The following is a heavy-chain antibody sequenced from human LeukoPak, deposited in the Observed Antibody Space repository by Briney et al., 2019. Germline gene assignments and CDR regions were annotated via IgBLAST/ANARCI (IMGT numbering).Heavy chain of an antibody. V-gene: IGHV3-7*01. Sequence: GGSLRLSCAASGFTFSSYWMSWVRQAPGKGLEWVANIKQDGSEKYYVDSVKGRFTISRDNAKNSLYLQMNSLRDEDTAVYYCARVVLGYDVRGALPYNWFDPWGQGTLVTVS. D-gene: IGHD3-10*02. CDR2: IKQDGSEK. CDR1: GFTFSSYW. CDR3: ARVVLGYDVRGALPYNWFDP. J-gene: IGHJ5*02.